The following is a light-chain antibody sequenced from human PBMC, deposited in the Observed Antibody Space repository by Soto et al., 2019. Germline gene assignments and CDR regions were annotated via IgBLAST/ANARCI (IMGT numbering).Light chain of an antibody. CDR3: QHYNSYPWT. J-gene: IGKJ1*01. Sequence: DIQMTQSPSTLSASIGDRVTITCRASQSISSWLAWYQHKPGKAPKVLIYKASSLESEVPSRFRGSGSGTDFTLTISSLQPEDFATYYCQHYNSYPWTFGQGTKVEIK. CDR2: KAS. CDR1: QSISSW. V-gene: IGKV1-5*03.